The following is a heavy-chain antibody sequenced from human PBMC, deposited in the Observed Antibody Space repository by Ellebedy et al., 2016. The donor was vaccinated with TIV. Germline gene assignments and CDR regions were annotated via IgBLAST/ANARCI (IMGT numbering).Heavy chain of an antibody. V-gene: IGHV4-59*13. J-gene: IGHJ6*02. D-gene: IGHD5-24*01. CDR1: GGSISSYY. Sequence: SETLSLXCTVSGGSISSYYWSWIRQPPGKGLEWIGYIYYSGSTNYNPSLKSRVTISVDTSKNQFSLKLSSVTAADTAVYYCARDADGGMDVWGQGTTVTVSS. CDR2: IYYSGST. CDR3: ARDADGGMDV.